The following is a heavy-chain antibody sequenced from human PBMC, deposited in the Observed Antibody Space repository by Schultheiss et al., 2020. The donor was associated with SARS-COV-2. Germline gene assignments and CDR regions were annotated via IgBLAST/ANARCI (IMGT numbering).Heavy chain of an antibody. CDR3: ARVYCPNGVCRHEGQYYFGMDV. CDR1: GFLFTSFG. V-gene: IGHV3-30*03. D-gene: IGHD2-8*01. CDR2: ISYDGSNK. J-gene: IGHJ6*02. Sequence: GGSLRLSCAASGFLFTSFGMHWVRQAPGKGLEWVAVISYDGSNKYYADSVKGRFTISRDNSENTVYLQMNSLRPEDTAVYYCARVYCPNGVCRHEGQYYFGMDVWGQGTTVTVSS.